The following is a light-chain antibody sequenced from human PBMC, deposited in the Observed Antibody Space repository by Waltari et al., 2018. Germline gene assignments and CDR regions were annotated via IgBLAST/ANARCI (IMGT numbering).Light chain of an antibody. Sequence: QSVLTQPPSASGTPGQRVTISCSGSSSNIGRTTVNWYQQLPGTAPKLLIYSNNQRPSGVPDRFSGSKSGTSASLAISGLQSEDEADYYCAAWDDSLNVLFGGGTKLTVL. V-gene: IGLV1-44*01. J-gene: IGLJ2*01. CDR1: SSNIGRTT. CDR3: AAWDDSLNVL. CDR2: SNN.